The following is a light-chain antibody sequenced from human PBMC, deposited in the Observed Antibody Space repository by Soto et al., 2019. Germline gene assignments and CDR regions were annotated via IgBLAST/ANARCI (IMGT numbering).Light chain of an antibody. Sequence: EIVMTQSPATLSVSPGERATLSCRASQGVSSNLAWYQQKPGQAPSLIIYGAYSRATGIPDTFSGSGSGTDFSLTISRLEAEDFAVYYCQQYGSSPEWTFGQGTKVDIK. CDR3: QQYGSSPEWT. CDR1: QGVSSN. J-gene: IGKJ1*01. CDR2: GAY. V-gene: IGKV3-20*01.